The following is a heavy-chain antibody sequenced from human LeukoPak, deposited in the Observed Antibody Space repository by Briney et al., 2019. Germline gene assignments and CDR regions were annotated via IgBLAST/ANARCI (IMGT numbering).Heavy chain of an antibody. J-gene: IGHJ5*02. D-gene: IGHD2-8*01. CDR2: ISSSSSYI. V-gene: IGHV3-21*01. Sequence: PGGSLGLSCAASGFTFSSYSMNWVRQAPGKGLEWVSSISSSSSYIYYADSVKGRFTISRDNAKNSLYLQMNSLRAEDTAVYYCARVLYGANWFDPWGQGTLVTVSS. CDR3: ARVLYGANWFDP. CDR1: GFTFSSYS.